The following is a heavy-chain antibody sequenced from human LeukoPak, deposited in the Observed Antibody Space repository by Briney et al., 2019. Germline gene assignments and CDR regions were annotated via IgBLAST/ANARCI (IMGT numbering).Heavy chain of an antibody. CDR1: GFTFSSYA. D-gene: IGHD3-22*01. CDR3: AKDRPPLSSGPTGY. J-gene: IGHJ4*02. CDR2: ISGSGGST. Sequence: TGGSLRLSCVASGFTFSSYAMSWVRQAPGKGLEWVSAISGSGGSTYYADSVKGRFTISRDNSKNTLYLQMNSLRAEDTAVYYCAKDRPPLSSGPTGYWGQGTLVTVSS. V-gene: IGHV3-23*01.